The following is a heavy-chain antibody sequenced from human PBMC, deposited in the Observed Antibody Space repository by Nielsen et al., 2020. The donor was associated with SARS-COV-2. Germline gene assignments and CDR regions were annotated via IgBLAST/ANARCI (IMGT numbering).Heavy chain of an antibody. CDR3: AKVRRIRTVTSPSDY. J-gene: IGHJ4*02. D-gene: IGHD4-17*01. CDR1: GFTFSSYG. V-gene: IGHV3-30*18. CDR2: ISYDGSNK. Sequence: GGSLRLSCAASGFTFSSYGMHWVRQAPGKGLEWVAVISYDGSNKYYADSVKGRFTISRDNSKNTLYLQMNSLRAEDTAVYYCAKVRRIRTVTSPSDYWVQGTLVTVSS.